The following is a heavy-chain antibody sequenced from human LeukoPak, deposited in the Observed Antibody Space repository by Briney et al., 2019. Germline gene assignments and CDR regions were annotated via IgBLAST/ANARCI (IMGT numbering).Heavy chain of an antibody. CDR1: GFTFSSYS. CDR3: ARDQRTTVTPDY. D-gene: IGHD4-17*01. Sequence: GGSLGLSCAASGFTFSSYSMNWVRQAPGKGLEWVSSISSSSSYIYYADSVKGRFTISRDNAKNSLYLQMNSLRAEDTAVYYCARDQRTTVTPDYWGQGTLVTVSS. CDR2: ISSSSSYI. J-gene: IGHJ4*02. V-gene: IGHV3-21*01.